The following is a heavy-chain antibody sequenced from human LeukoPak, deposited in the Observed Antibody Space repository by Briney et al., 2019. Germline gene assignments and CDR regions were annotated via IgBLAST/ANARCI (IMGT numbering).Heavy chain of an antibody. CDR3: AKEYQRIVGATSDY. D-gene: IGHD1-26*01. CDR2: ISGSGGST. Sequence: GGSLRLSCAASGFTFSNYAMSWVRQAPGKGLEWVSAISGSGGSTYYADSVKGRFTISRDNSKNTLYLQMNSLRAEDTAVYYCAKEYQRIVGATSDYWGQGTLVTVSS. J-gene: IGHJ4*02. CDR1: GFTFSNYA. V-gene: IGHV3-23*01.